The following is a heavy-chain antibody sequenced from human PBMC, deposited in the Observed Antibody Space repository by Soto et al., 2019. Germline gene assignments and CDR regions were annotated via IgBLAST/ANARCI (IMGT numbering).Heavy chain of an antibody. D-gene: IGHD3-10*01. CDR1: GFTFKDYY. V-gene: IGHV3-11*06. CDR3: ARGGRGTIRVLINNMDV. CDR2: ITPTSSYT. Sequence: QVQLVESGGGLVEPGRSLRLSCAASGFTFKDYYMNWVRQAPGKGLEWLSYITPTSSYTNYGDSVKGRFTISRDNAKNSLSLQLNSLRGEDTAVYYCARGGRGTIRVLINNMDVWGQGTTVTVSS. J-gene: IGHJ6*02.